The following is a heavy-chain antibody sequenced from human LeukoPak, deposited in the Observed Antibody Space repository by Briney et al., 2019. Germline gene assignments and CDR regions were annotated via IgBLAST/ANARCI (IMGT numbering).Heavy chain of an antibody. CDR2: INPNSGGT. V-gene: IGHV1-2*02. CDR1: GYTFTRHY. J-gene: IGHJ5*02. D-gene: IGHD6-13*01. CDR3: AREWVAAGWFDP. Sequence: ASVKVSCKASGYTFTRHYMNWVRQAPGQGLEWMGWINPNSGGTNYAQKFQGRVTMTRDTSISTAYMEPSRLRSDDTAVYYCAREWVAAGWFDPWGQGTLVTVSS.